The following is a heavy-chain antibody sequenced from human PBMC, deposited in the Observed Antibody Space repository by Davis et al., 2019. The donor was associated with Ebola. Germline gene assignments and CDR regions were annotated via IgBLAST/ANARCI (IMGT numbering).Heavy chain of an antibody. V-gene: IGHV1-3*01. D-gene: IGHD3-10*01. J-gene: IGHJ6*02. CDR2: INAGNGNT. Sequence: AASVKVSCKASGYTFTSYAMHWVRQAPGQRLEWMGWINAGNGNTKYSQKFQGRVTITRDTSASTAYMELSSLRSEDTAVYYCARDIDVYYGSGSYFWTSDYYYGMDVWGQGTTVTVSS. CDR3: ARDIDVYYGSGSYFWTSDYYYGMDV. CDR1: GYTFTSYA.